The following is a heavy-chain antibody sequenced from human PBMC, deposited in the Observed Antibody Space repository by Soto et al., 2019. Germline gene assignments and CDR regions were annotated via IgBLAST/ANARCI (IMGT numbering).Heavy chain of an antibody. Sequence: QVQLVESGGGVVQPGRSLRLSCAASGFTFNTYGMHWVRQAPGTGLEWVADIWYDGSQKYYADSVKGRFTISRDNSKNAMYLQMDSRRAEDTAVYYCARIDCTGGSCRPYAYYDMDVWGQGTTVTVS. CDR1: GFTFNTYG. V-gene: IGHV3-33*01. CDR3: ARIDCTGGSCRPYAYYDMDV. J-gene: IGHJ6*02. D-gene: IGHD2-15*01. CDR2: IWYDGSQK.